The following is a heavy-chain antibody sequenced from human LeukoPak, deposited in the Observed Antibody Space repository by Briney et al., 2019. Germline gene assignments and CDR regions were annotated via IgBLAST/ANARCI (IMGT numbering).Heavy chain of an antibody. CDR3: ARHAYGSYWYLDL. Sequence: PSETLSLTCTVSGGSISSYYWSWIRQPPGKGLEWIWDIFYSENTKSNPSLKSRVTISIDTSKNQFSLKLSSVTAADTAVYYGARHAYGSYWYLDLWGRGTLVSVSS. J-gene: IGHJ2*01. D-gene: IGHD3-16*01. CDR1: GGSISSYY. V-gene: IGHV4-59*08. CDR2: IFYSENT.